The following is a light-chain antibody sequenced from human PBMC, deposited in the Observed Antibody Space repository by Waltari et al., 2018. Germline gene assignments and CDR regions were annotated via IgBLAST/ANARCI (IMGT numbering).Light chain of an antibody. Sequence: ETVLTQSPGSLSPSPGERVTPSCRASQSVRRALAWYQQKPGQAPRLLIFGASNRATGIPDRFSGSGSETDFSLTISRLEPEDFAVYYCQHYVRLPATFGRGTKVEIK. V-gene: IGKV3-20*01. CDR1: QSVRRA. CDR3: QHYVRLPAT. CDR2: GAS. J-gene: IGKJ1*01.